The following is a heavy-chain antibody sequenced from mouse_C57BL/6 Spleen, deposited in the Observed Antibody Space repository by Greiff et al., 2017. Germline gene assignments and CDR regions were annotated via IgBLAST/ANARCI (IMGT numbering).Heavy chain of an antibody. J-gene: IGHJ2*01. CDR1: GYTFTSYW. Sequence: QVQLQQPGAELVRPGTSVKLSCKASGYTFTSYWMHWVKQRPGQGLEWIGVIDPSDSYTNYNQKFKGKATLTVDTSSSTAYMQLSSLTSEDSAVXYCARFDSSGYVEYYFDYWGQGTTLTVSS. CDR3: ARFDSSGYVEYYFDY. D-gene: IGHD3-2*02. CDR2: IDPSDSYT. V-gene: IGHV1-59*01.